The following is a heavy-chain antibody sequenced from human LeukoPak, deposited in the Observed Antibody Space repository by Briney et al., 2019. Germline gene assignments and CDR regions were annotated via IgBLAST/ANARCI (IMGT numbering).Heavy chain of an antibody. CDR3: ARGGIPTGPYYYFYYMDV. CDR1: GFTFSSYA. CDR2: ISYDGSNK. D-gene: IGHD3-10*01. V-gene: IGHV3-30*04. J-gene: IGHJ6*03. Sequence: PGGSLRLSCAASGFTFSSYAMHWVRQAPGKGLEWVAVISYDGSNKYYADSVKGRFTISRDNSKNTLYLQMNSLRAEDTAVYYCARGGIPTGPYYYFYYMDVWGKGTAVTVSS.